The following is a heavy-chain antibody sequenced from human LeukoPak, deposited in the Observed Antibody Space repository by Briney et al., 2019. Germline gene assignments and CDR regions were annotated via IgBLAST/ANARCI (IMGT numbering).Heavy chain of an antibody. Sequence: GGSPRLSCAASGFTFSSYSMNWVRQAPGKGLEWVSYISSSSSTIYYADSVKGRFTISRDNAKNSLYLQMNSLRAEDTAVYYNGLVGDYDFWSGTLKDYYMDVWGKGTTVTVSS. CDR2: ISSSSSTI. D-gene: IGHD3-3*01. J-gene: IGHJ6*03. V-gene: IGHV3-48*01. CDR1: GFTFSSYS. CDR3: GLVGDYDFWSGTLKDYYMDV.